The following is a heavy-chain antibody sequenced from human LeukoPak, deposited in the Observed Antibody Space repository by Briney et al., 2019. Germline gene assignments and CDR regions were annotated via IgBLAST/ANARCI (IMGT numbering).Heavy chain of an antibody. CDR1: GGSFSGYY. J-gene: IGHJ5*02. CDR2: INHSGST. Sequence: SETLSLTCAVYGGSFSGYYWSWIRQPPGKGLEWIGEINHSGSTNYNPSLKSRVTISADTSKNQFSLKLSSVTAADTAVYFCARRLRFGEFDPWGQGTPGHRLL. D-gene: IGHD3-10*01. CDR3: ARRLRFGEFDP. V-gene: IGHV4-34*01.